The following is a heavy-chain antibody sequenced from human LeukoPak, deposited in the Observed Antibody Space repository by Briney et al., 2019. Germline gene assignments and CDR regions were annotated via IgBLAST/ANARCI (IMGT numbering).Heavy chain of an antibody. CDR2: VRSDGTNK. CDR3: ARESGASRGYSYGH. CDR1: GFTFTNYA. J-gene: IGHJ4*02. D-gene: IGHD5-18*01. V-gene: IGHV3-30*02. Sequence: GGSLRLSWAASGFTFTNYAMHGVRQAPGKGLEGVAIVRSDGTNKYSADSLKGRFTISRDNSSNTLYLQMNSLRAEDTAVYYCARESGASRGYSYGHWGQGTLVTVSS.